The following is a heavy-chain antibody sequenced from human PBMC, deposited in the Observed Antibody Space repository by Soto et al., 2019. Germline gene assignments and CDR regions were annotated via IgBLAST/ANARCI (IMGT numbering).Heavy chain of an antibody. CDR2: VYYSGST. J-gene: IGHJ4*02. Sequence: TSETLSLTCTVSGGSISSSRSYWGWIRQPPGKGLEWIGSVYYSGSTYYDPSLQSRVTISIDTSNNQFSLRLSSVTAADTAVYYCARQNTLGYYFDYWGQGTLVTVSS. D-gene: IGHD3-16*01. CDR1: GGSISSSRSY. V-gene: IGHV4-39*01. CDR3: ARQNTLGYYFDY.